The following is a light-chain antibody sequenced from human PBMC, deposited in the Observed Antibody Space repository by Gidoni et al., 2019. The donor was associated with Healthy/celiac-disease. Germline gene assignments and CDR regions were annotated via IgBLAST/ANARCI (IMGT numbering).Light chain of an antibody. Sequence: EIVLTQSPGNLSLSPGERATLSCRASQSVSSSYLAWYKQKPGQAPRLRIDGASSRATGIPDRFSGRGSGTDVTLTISRLEPQDLAVYCCQQYGSSPETFGGGTKVEIK. V-gene: IGKV3-20*01. CDR2: GAS. CDR3: QQYGSSPET. CDR1: QSVSSSY. J-gene: IGKJ4*01.